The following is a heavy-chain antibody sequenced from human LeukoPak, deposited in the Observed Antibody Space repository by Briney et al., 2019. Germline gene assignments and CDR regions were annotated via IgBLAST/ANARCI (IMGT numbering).Heavy chain of an antibody. CDR1: GVSISNYF. J-gene: IGHJ4*02. CDR2: IYTSGTT. D-gene: IGHD2-15*01. Sequence: SETLSLTCTVSGVSISNYFWSWIRQPAGKGLEWIGRIYTSGTTNYNPSLKRRVTMSVDTSKNQFSLRLRSVTAADTAVYYCARGQGHCSGGTCYSKWVDYWGQGTLVTVSS. CDR3: ARGQGHCSGGTCYSKWVDY. V-gene: IGHV4-4*07.